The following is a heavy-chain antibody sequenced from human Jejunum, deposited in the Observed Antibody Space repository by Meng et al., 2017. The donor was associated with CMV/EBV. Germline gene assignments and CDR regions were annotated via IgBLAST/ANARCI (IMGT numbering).Heavy chain of an antibody. CDR1: VAPFFGY. Sequence: QLVQLRWGGGVLKTAETLSLTCGVYVAPFFGYWGWVRQPPGKGLEWIGEITHSGSTNYNVSLKSRVTISIDTSKNQFSLKLSSVTATDTAVYYCSPGFRSWSGCYSSWGQGTLVTVSS. J-gene: IGHJ4*02. CDR2: ITHSGST. D-gene: IGHD1-26*01. CDR3: SPGFRSWSGCYSS. V-gene: IGHV4-34*01.